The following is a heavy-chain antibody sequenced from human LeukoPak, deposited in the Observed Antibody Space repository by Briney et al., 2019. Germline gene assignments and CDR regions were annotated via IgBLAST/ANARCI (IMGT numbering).Heavy chain of an antibody. V-gene: IGHV1-46*01. CDR3: ARKLGYCSGGSCYLCDY. J-gene: IGHJ4*02. Sequence: ASAKVSCKASGYTFTSYYMHWVRQAPGQGLEWMGIINPSGGSTSYAQKFQGRVTMTRDTSTSTAYMELRSLRSDDTAVYYCARKLGYCSGGSCYLCDYWGQGTLVTVSS. CDR2: INPSGGST. CDR1: GYTFTSYY. D-gene: IGHD2-15*01.